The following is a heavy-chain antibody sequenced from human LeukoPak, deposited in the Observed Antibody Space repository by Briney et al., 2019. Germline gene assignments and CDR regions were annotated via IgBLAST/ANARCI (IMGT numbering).Heavy chain of an antibody. V-gene: IGHV4-59*01. CDR2: IYHSGST. Sequence: PSQTLSLTCTLAAGSISTYYWSWIRQPPGKGLEWIGYIYHSGSTTYNPSLKSRATISVDTSKNQFTLKLSSVTAADTAVYYCARGGGYASPIGYWGQGALVTVSS. J-gene: IGHJ4*02. CDR3: ARGGGYASPIGY. D-gene: IGHD5-12*01. CDR1: AGSISTYY.